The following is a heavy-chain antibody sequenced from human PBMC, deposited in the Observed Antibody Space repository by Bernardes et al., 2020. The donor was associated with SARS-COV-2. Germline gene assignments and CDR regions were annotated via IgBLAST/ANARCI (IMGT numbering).Heavy chain of an antibody. Sequence: GGSLRLSCAASGFTFSSYGMHWVRQAPGKGLEWVAVISYDGSNKYYADSVKGRFTISRDNSKNTLYLQMNSLRAEDTAVYYCAKDMGMVRGVTPDYWGQGTLVTVSS. CDR1: GFTFSSYG. V-gene: IGHV3-30*18. J-gene: IGHJ4*02. CDR3: AKDMGMVRGVTPDY. D-gene: IGHD3-10*01. CDR2: ISYDGSNK.